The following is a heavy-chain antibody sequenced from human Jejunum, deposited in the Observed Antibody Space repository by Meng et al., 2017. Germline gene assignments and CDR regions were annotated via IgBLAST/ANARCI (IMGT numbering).Heavy chain of an antibody. D-gene: IGHD3-10*02. CDR1: GGSIESNNW. J-gene: IGHJ2*01. CDR2: VYHSGST. V-gene: IGHV4-4*02. CDR3: ARADYVRYFDL. Sequence: QVQLQASGPGRVKPSETLSLTCAVSGGSIESNNWWTWIRQPPGQGLEWIGEVYHSGSTHYNPSLQSRVTISIDNSKNRFSLSLNSVTAADTAIYYCARADYVRYFDLWGRGTLVTVSS.